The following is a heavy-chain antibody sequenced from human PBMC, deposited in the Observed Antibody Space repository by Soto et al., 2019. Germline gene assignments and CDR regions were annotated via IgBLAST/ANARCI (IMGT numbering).Heavy chain of an antibody. CDR2: ISWNSVTI. CDR1: GFTFDDYA. J-gene: IGHJ6*02. CDR3: AKVMGYCSGGSCYYYDAMDV. V-gene: IGHV3-9*01. Sequence: EVQLVESGGGLVQPGRSLRLSCAASGFTFDDYAMHWVRQAPGKGLEWVSGISWNSVTIGYADSVKGRFTISRDNAKNSLYLQMNSLRAEDTALYYCAKVMGYCSGGSCYYYDAMDVWGQGTTVTVSS. D-gene: IGHD2-15*01.